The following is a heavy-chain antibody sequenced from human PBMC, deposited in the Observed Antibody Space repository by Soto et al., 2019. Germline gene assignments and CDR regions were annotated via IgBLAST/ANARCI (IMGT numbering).Heavy chain of an antibody. CDR3: ARGGAAPSFDP. CDR1: GDSVSRGGYY. CDR2: IYYSGRT. Sequence: QVQLQESGPGLVKPSQTLSLTCAVSGDSVSRGGYYWSWIRQHPGQGLEWIGYIYYSGRTYYSPPLKSRVTISVDTSKNHFSLKLSSVTAADTAVYYCARGGAAPSFDPWGQGILVTVS. D-gene: IGHD6-13*01. J-gene: IGHJ5*02. V-gene: IGHV4-31*11.